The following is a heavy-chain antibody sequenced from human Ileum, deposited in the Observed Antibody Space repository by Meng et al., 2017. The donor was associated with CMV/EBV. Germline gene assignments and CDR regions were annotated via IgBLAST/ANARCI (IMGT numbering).Heavy chain of an antibody. CDR2: ISYDGNNK. CDR3: ARDLQDIVVVVAATTTISGGTYFDY. Sequence: GESLKISCAASGFTFSSYAMNWVRQAPGKGLEWVAVISYDGNNKYYADSLKGRFTISRDNSKNTLYLQMNSLRAEDTAVYYCARDLQDIVVVVAATTTISGGTYFDYWGQGTLVTVSS. D-gene: IGHD2-15*01. J-gene: IGHJ4*02. CDR1: GFTFSSYA. V-gene: IGHV3-30-3*01.